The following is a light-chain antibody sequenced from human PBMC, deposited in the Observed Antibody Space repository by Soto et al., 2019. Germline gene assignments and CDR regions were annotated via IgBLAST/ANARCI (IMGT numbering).Light chain of an antibody. CDR2: GAS. V-gene: IGKV3-20*01. CDR1: HSFRSTY. J-gene: IGKJ5*01. CDR3: QQYGSSPPIT. Sequence: EIVLTQSPVTLSFSPGERATLSVMSIHSFRSTYLAWYQQKPGQAPRLLIYGASSRATGIPDGFSGSGSGTDFTLTISRLEPEDFAVYYCQQYGSSPPITFGQGTRLEIK.